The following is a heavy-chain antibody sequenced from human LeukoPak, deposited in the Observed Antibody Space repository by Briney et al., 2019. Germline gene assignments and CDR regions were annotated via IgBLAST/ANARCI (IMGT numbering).Heavy chain of an antibody. V-gene: IGHV3-11*04. J-gene: IGHJ4*02. CDR3: ARPPGDY. Sequence: PSETLSLTCTVSGGSISNYYWSWIRQPPGEGLEWVSYISSSSSTKYYADSVKGRFTISRDNSKNSLYLQMNSLRAEDTAVYYCARPPGDYWGQGTLVTVSS. CDR1: GGSISNYY. CDR2: ISSSSSTK.